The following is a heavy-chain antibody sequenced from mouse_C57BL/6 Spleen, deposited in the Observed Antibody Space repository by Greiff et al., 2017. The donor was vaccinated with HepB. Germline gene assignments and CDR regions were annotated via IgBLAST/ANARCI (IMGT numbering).Heavy chain of an antibody. V-gene: IGHV3-6*01. J-gene: IGHJ3*01. Sequence: EVKLVESGPGLVKPSQSLSLTCSVTGYSITSGYYWNWIRQFPGNKLEWMGYISYDGSNNYNPSLKNRISITRDTSKNQFFLKLNSVTTEDTATYYCAREIYYDYEGWFAYWGQGTLVTVSA. CDR2: ISYDGSN. CDR1: GYSITSGYY. D-gene: IGHD2-4*01. CDR3: AREIYYDYEGWFAY.